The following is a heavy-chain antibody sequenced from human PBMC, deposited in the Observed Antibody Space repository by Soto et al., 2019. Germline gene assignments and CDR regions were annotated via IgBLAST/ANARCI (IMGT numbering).Heavy chain of an antibody. D-gene: IGHD3-22*01. CDR2: IDPSDSYT. V-gene: IGHV5-10-1*03. CDR3: ARTDYYDSSGYSLWFDP. J-gene: IGHJ5*02. CDR1: GYSFTSYW. Sequence: EVQLVQSGAEVKKPGESLRISCKGSGYSFTSYWISWVRQMPGKGLEWMGRIDPSDSYTNYSPSFQGHVTISADKSISTAYLQWSSLKASDTAMYYCARTDYYDSSGYSLWFDPWGQGTLVTVSS.